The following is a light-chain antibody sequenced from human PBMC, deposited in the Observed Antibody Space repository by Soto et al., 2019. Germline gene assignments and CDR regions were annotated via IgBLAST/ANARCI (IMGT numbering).Light chain of an antibody. CDR1: QSVSSY. CDR2: DAS. J-gene: IGKJ5*01. Sequence: EIVLTQSPATLSLSPGERATLSCRASQSVSSYLAWYQQKPGQAPRLLIYDASNRATGIPARFSGGGSGTDFTLTISSLVPEDFAVYYCQQRSNWPINYGQGTRLEIK. CDR3: QQRSNWPIN. V-gene: IGKV3-11*01.